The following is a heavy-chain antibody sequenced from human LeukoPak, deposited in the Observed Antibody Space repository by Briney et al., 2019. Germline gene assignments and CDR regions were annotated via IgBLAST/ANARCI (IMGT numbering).Heavy chain of an antibody. D-gene: IGHD1-26*01. V-gene: IGHV3-66*01. CDR1: GFTVSSKY. CDR2: ILSGGST. J-gene: IGHJ4*02. Sequence: GGSLRLSCAASGFTVSSKYMSWVRQTPGKGLKWVSVILSGGSTYYAVSVNGRFTISRDNSKITLYLHMDSLRAEDTAVYYCARARDRWEVRGVLDYWGQGILVTVCS. CDR3: ARARDRWEVRGVLDY.